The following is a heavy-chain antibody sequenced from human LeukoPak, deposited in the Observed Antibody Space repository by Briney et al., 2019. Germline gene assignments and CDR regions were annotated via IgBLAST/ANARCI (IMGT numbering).Heavy chain of an antibody. D-gene: IGHD6-13*01. V-gene: IGHV5-51*01. CDR2: IYPGDSDT. Sequence: GESLKISCKGSGYSFTSYWIGWVRQMSGKGLEWMGIIYPGDSDTTYSPSFQGQVTISADKSISTAYLQWSSLKASDTATYYCARSYSSSWSGFDPWGQGTLVTVSS. CDR3: ARSYSSSWSGFDP. J-gene: IGHJ5*02. CDR1: GYSFTSYW.